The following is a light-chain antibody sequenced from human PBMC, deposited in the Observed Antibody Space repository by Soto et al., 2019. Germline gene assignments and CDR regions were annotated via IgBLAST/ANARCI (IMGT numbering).Light chain of an antibody. Sequence: DLQITQSPSSLPLPVVERVTITCLASQSISSYLDWYQQKPGKAPKLLIYAASSLQSGVPSRFSGSGSGTDFTLTISSLQPEDFATYYCQQSYSTTWTCGQGTKVDIK. J-gene: IGKJ1*01. CDR3: QQSYSTTWT. CDR1: QSISSY. V-gene: IGKV1-39*01. CDR2: AAS.